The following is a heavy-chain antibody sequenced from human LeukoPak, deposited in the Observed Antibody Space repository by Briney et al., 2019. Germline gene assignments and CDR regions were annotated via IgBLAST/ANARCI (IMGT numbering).Heavy chain of an antibody. Sequence: GASVTVSCKASGYTFTGYYMHWVRQAPGQGREWMGWINPNSGGTNYAQKRQGRGTMTRDTSIRTAYMELSRLRSDDTAVYYCATDSGSYPFGYWGQGTLVTVSS. D-gene: IGHD1-26*01. J-gene: IGHJ4*02. CDR1: GYTFTGYY. CDR3: ATDSGSYPFGY. CDR2: INPNSGGT. V-gene: IGHV1-2*02.